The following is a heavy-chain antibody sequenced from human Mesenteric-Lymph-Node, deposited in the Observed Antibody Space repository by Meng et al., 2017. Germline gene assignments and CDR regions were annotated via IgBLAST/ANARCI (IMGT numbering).Heavy chain of an antibody. CDR3: ASIGAKIGGYSYGLYYFDY. J-gene: IGHJ4*02. V-gene: IGHV1-24*01. CDR1: GYTLTELS. D-gene: IGHD5-18*01. Sequence: ASVKVSCKVSGYTLTELSMHWVRQAPGKGLEWMGGFDPEDGETIYAQKFQGRVTMTEDTSTDTAYMELSSLRSEDTAVYYCASIGAKIGGYSYGLYYFDYWGQGKRVTVDS. CDR2: FDPEDGET.